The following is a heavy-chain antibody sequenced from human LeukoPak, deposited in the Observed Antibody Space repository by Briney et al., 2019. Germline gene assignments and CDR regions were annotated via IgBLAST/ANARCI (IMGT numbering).Heavy chain of an antibody. CDR2: IYSDGST. CDR1: GFTVSSSY. V-gene: IGHV3-53*01. J-gene: IGHJ3*02. D-gene: IGHD3-22*01. CDR3: ARGRSGFSYAFDI. Sequence: AGGSLRLSCAASGFTVSSSYMSWARQAPGKGLEWVSIIYSDGSTYYADSVKGRFTISRDNSKNTLSLQMNSLRAEDTAVYYCARGRSGFSYAFDIWGQGTMVTVSS.